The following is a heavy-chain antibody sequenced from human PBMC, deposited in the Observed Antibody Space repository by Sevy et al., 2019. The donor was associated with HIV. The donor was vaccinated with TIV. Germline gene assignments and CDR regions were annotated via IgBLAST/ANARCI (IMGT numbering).Heavy chain of an antibody. D-gene: IGHD1-26*01. CDR2: IKSKTEGATR. V-gene: IGHV3-15*01. CDR3: TAGVGASDFDY. J-gene: IGHJ4*02. CDR1: GFSFSNAW. Sequence: GGSLRLSCASSGFSFSNAWMSWVRQAPGKGLEWVGRIKSKTEGATRDFAAPVKGRLLISRDDSKNTVYLQMNSLKTEDTAVYYCTAGVGASDFDYWGQGTLVTVSS.